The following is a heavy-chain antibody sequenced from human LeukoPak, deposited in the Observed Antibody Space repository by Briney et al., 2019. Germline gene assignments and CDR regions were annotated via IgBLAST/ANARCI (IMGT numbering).Heavy chain of an antibody. D-gene: IGHD3-16*02. Sequence: ASVKVSCKASGYTFTSYDINWVRQATGQGLEWMGWMNPNSGNTGYAQKFQGRVTMTRDTSTSTVYMELSSLRSEDTAVYYCARYLFTAGELSPTWGQGTLVTVSS. J-gene: IGHJ5*02. V-gene: IGHV1-8*02. CDR1: GYTFTSYD. CDR3: ARYLFTAGELSPT. CDR2: MNPNSGNT.